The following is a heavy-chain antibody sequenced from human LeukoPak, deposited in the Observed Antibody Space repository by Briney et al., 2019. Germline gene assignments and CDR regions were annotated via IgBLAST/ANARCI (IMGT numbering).Heavy chain of an antibody. Sequence: GGSLRLSCAASGFTFTSYNMNWVRQAPGKELEWVSSISSSSNYIYYADSVKGRFTISRDNAKNSLYLQMNSLRAEDTAVYYCAREMLAAVAAQSWGQGTLVTVSS. V-gene: IGHV3-21*01. J-gene: IGHJ5*02. D-gene: IGHD6-19*01. CDR1: GFTFTSYN. CDR3: AREMLAAVAAQS. CDR2: ISSSSNYI.